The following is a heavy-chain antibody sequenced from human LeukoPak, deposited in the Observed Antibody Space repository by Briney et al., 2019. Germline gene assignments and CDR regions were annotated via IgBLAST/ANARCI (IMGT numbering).Heavy chain of an antibody. Sequence: GGSLRLSCAASGFTFSSSAMSWVRQVPGEGLEWVSGISASGGSTYYADSVKGRFTISRDNSKNTLYLQMNSLRAEDTAVYYCAKARGYSYGSLVVWGQGTLVTVSS. D-gene: IGHD5-18*01. V-gene: IGHV3-23*01. J-gene: IGHJ4*02. CDR1: GFTFSSSA. CDR3: AKARGYSYGSLVV. CDR2: ISASGGST.